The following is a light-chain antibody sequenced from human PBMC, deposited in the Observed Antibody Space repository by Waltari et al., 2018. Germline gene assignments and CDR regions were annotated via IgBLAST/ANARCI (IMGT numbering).Light chain of an antibody. Sequence: QSVLTQPPAGSGAPRQRVTISCTWSSVNIWAGYDLHWYQQLPGTAPKLLIYGNSTRPSGVPDRFSGSKSGTSASLAITGLQAEDEADYYCQSYDSSLSGSVFGGGTKLTVL. V-gene: IGLV1-40*01. CDR1: SVNIWAGYD. CDR2: GNS. CDR3: QSYDSSLSGSV. J-gene: IGLJ2*01.